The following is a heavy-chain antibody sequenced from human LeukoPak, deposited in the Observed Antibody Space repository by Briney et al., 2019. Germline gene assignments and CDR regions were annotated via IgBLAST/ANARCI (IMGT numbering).Heavy chain of an antibody. Sequence: GGSLRLSCAASGFMFSNYGMHWVRQAPGKGLEWVAVIWYDGSNKDYADSVKGRFTVSRDNSKNTMDLQMNSLRAEDTAVYYCARVRGRSTWYGGGLDCWGQGTLVTVSS. D-gene: IGHD2-15*01. CDR2: IWYDGSNK. V-gene: IGHV3-33*01. CDR3: ARVRGRSTWYGGGLDC. J-gene: IGHJ4*02. CDR1: GFMFSNYG.